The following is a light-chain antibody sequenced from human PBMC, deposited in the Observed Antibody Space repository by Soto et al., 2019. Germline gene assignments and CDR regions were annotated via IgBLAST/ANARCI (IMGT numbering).Light chain of an antibody. CDR2: RAS. Sequence: DIQMTQSPSTLPASVGDRVTITCRANQSISSWLAWYQQKPGKAPKLLIHRASRLESGVPSRFSGSGSGTDFTLTINSLQPDDFGTYYCQQYNSYSPFTVGPGTKVDTK. V-gene: IGKV1-5*03. CDR1: QSISSW. CDR3: QQYNSYSPFT. J-gene: IGKJ3*01.